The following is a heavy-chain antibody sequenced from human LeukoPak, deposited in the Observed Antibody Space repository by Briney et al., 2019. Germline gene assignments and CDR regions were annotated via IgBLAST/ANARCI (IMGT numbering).Heavy chain of an antibody. V-gene: IGHV3-21*01. CDR2: ISSSSSYI. J-gene: IGHJ4*02. CDR3: ARDPYSSGWYDY. CDR1: GFTFSSYS. Sequence: EGSLRLSCAASGFTFSSYSKNWVRQAPGKGLEWVSSISSSSSYIYYADSVKGRFTISRDNAKNSLYLQMNSLRAEDTAVYYCARDPYSSGWYDYWGQGTLVTVSS. D-gene: IGHD6-19*01.